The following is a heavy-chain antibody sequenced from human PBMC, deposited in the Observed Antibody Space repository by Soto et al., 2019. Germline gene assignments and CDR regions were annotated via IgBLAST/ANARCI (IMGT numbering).Heavy chain of an antibody. Sequence: LRLFCAASGFTFSSYSMKWVRQSPWKGLEWVSSISSSSSYIYYADSVKGRFTISRDNAKNSLYLQMNSLRAEDTAVYYCARDEVYYGSGSYYSNPRNNWFDPWGQGTLVTVSS. CDR2: ISSSSSYI. CDR1: GFTFSSYS. CDR3: ARDEVYYGSGSYYSNPRNNWFDP. J-gene: IGHJ5*02. V-gene: IGHV3-21*01. D-gene: IGHD3-10*01.